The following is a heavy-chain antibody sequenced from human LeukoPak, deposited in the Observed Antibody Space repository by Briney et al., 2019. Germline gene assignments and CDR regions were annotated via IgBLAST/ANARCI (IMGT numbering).Heavy chain of an antibody. CDR1: GFIFSQYS. CDR2: IRSSSET. Sequence: GGSLRLSCAASGFIFSQYSMNWVRQAPGKGLEWVSHIRSSSETFYADSVKGRFTISRDNAKNSLYLQMNSLRPEDTAFYYCARDVAATRFNWFDTWGQGTLVTVSS. V-gene: IGHV3-48*04. CDR3: ARDVAATRFNWFDT. J-gene: IGHJ5*02. D-gene: IGHD2-15*01.